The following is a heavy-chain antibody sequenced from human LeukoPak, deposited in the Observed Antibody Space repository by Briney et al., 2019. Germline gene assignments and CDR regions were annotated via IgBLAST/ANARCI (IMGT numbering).Heavy chain of an antibody. Sequence: SETLSLTCTVSGGSISSSSYYWGWIRQPPGKGLEWIGSIYYSGSTYYNPSLKSRVTISIDTSKNQFSLKLSSVTAADTAVYYCARPSLSFSLLGFNTGTFDIWGQGTMVTVSS. CDR2: IYYSGST. CDR1: GGSISSSSYY. CDR3: ARPSLSFSLLGFNTGTFDI. V-gene: IGHV4-39*01. J-gene: IGHJ3*02. D-gene: IGHD7-27*01.